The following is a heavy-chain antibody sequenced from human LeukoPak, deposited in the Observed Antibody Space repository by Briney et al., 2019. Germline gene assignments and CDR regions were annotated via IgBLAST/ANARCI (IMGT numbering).Heavy chain of an antibody. D-gene: IGHD2-15*01. CDR2: IGGDGDNI. J-gene: IGHJ4*02. Sequence: GGSLRLSCATSGFTFSKYAMSWVRQAPGKGLEWVSVIGGDGDNIYYADSVKGRFTISRDTSRDHSKNMVYLQMNSLRPDDTAVYYCTTSWVGIAANDFWGQGTLVTVSS. CDR3: TTSWVGIAANDF. CDR1: GFTFSKYA. V-gene: IGHV3-23*01.